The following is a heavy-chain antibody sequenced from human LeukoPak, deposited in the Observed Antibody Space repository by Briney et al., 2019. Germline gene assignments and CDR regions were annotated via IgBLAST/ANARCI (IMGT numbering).Heavy chain of an antibody. Sequence: GGSLRLSCAASGLTFSSYAMNWVRQAPGKGLEWVSTLSGSGGSTYYADSVKGRFTISRDNPKNTLYLQMNSLRAEDTAVYYCAKDGSSGYYYSAFDIWGQGTMVTVSS. V-gene: IGHV3-23*01. CDR3: AKDGSSGYYYSAFDI. CDR2: LSGSGGST. D-gene: IGHD3-22*01. J-gene: IGHJ3*02. CDR1: GLTFSSYA.